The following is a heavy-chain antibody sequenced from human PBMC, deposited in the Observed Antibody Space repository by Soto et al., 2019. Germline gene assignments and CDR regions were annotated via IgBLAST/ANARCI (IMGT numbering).Heavy chain of an antibody. V-gene: IGHV5-51*01. J-gene: IGHJ3*02. Sequence: GQSLKLSCKGYGYSFTSYWIALVRQMPGKGLEWMGIIYPGDSDTRYSPSFQGQVTLSADKSISTAYLQWSSLRASDTAIYYCARQRRYYQASKIWGQRTMVTVS. D-gene: IGHD1-26*01. CDR1: GYSFTSYW. CDR3: ARQRRYYQASKI. CDR2: IYPGDSDT.